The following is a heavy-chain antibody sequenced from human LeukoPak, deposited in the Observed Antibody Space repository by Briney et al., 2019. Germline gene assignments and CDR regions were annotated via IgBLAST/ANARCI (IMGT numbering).Heavy chain of an antibody. D-gene: IGHD3-22*01. Sequence: GGSLRLSCAASGFTFSSYAMTWVRQAPGKGLEWVSAISGSGGSTYYADSVRGRFTISRDNSKNTLYLQMNSLRAEDTAIYYCAKDHRYYDSSGYYQYYFDYWGQGTLVTVSS. CDR1: GFTFSSYA. CDR2: ISGSGGST. CDR3: AKDHRYYDSSGYYQYYFDY. V-gene: IGHV3-23*01. J-gene: IGHJ4*02.